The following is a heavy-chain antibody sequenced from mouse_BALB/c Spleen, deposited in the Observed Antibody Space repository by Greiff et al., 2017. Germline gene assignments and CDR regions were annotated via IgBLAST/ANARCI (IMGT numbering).Heavy chain of an antibody. D-gene: IGHD4-1*02. V-gene: IGHV5-9-4*01. CDR1: GFTFSSYA. CDR3: AREEATGYYFDY. CDR2: ISSGGSYT. Sequence: EVKLMESGGGLVKPGGSLKLSCAASGFTFSSYAMSWVRQSPEKRLEWVAEISSGGSYTYYPDTVTGRFTISRDNAKNTLYLEMSSLRSEDTAMYYCAREEATGYYFDYWGQGTTLTVSA. J-gene: IGHJ2*01.